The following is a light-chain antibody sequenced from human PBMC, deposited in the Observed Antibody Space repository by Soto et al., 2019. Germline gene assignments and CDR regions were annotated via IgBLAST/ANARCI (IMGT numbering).Light chain of an antibody. J-gene: IGKJ4*01. CDR3: QQSYSRGA. CDR1: QSISSY. CDR2: AAS. Sequence: DIQVTQSPSSVSASVGDRVTITCRASQSISSYLNWYQQKPGKAPKLLIYAASSLQSGVPSRFSGSGSGTDFTLTISSLQPEDFATYYCQQSYSRGAFGGGTKVEIK. V-gene: IGKV1-39*01.